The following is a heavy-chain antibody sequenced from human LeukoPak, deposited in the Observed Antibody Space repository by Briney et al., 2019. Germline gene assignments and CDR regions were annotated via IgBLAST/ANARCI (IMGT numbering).Heavy chain of an antibody. CDR1: GGSISSGGYS. V-gene: IGHV4-30-4*07. CDR3: ARATVTTKKFDP. D-gene: IGHD4-17*01. J-gene: IGHJ5*02. CDR2: IYYSGST. Sequence: SQTLSLTCAVSGGSISSGGYSWSWIRQPPGTGLEWIGYIYYSGSTYYNPSLKSRVTISVDTSKNQFSLKLSSVTAADTAVYYCARATVTTKKFDPWGQGTLVTVSS.